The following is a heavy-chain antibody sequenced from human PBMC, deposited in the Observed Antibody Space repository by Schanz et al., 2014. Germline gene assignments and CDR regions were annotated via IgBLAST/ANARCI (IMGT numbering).Heavy chain of an antibody. J-gene: IGHJ4*02. V-gene: IGHV4-4*07. D-gene: IGHD3-10*01. CDR1: GCSIRSYF. Sequence: QVQLQESGPGLLKPSETLSLTCTVSGCSIRSYFWSWIRQPPGKGPEWIGRIYSRGSSAYNPALKIRATRSIETSNNQFTLRRNSVAAADTAVYYCARGVRPFAELSAYWGQGTLVTVSS. CDR3: ARGVRPFAELSAY. CDR2: IYSRGSS.